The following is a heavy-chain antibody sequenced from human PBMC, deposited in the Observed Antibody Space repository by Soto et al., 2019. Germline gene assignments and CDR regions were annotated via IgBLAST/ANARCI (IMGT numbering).Heavy chain of an antibody. CDR3: ARGHSITMVRGVRPYIDY. D-gene: IGHD3-10*01. J-gene: IGHJ4*02. CDR1: GFTFRSYD. V-gene: IGHV3-13*04. CDR2: IGTAGDT. Sequence: TGGSLRLSCAAPGFTFRSYDMHWVRQATGKGLEKVSAIGTAGDTYYPGSVKGRFTISRENAKNSLYLQMNSLRAGDTAVYYCARGHSITMVRGVRPYIDYWGQGTLVTVSS.